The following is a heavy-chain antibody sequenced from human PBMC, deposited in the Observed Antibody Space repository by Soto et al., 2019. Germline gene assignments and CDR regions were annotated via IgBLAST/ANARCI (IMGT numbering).Heavy chain of an antibody. CDR1: GFTFSSFG. Sequence: PGGSLRLSCAASGFTFSSFGMHWVRQAPGKGLEWVSLIWYDGSKKSYGDSVKGRFTISRDNSRNTVYLQMNSLRADDTAVYYCARDASYYSLWSGYYPSRNGMDAWGQGTTVTLS. CDR2: IWYDGSKK. CDR3: ARDASYYSLWSGYYPSRNGMDA. D-gene: IGHD3-3*01. V-gene: IGHV3-33*01. J-gene: IGHJ6*02.